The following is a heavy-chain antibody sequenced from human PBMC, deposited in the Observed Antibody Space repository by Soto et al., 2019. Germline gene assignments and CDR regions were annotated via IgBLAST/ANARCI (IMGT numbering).Heavy chain of an antibody. CDR1: GYTFTSYA. Sequence: QVQLVQSGAEVKKPGASVKVSCKASGYTFTSYAMHWVRRAPGQRLEWMGWINAGNGNTKYSQKFQGRVTITRDTSASTAYMELSSLRSEDTAVYYCARDLGYCTNGVCSPGDYWGQGTLVTVSS. CDR3: ARDLGYCTNGVCSPGDY. CDR2: INAGNGNT. J-gene: IGHJ4*02. D-gene: IGHD2-8*01. V-gene: IGHV1-3*01.